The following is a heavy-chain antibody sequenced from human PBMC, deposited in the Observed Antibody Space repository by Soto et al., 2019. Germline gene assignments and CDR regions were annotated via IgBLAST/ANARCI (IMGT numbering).Heavy chain of an antibody. CDR2: MNPNSGNT. CDR1: GYTFTSYD. Sequence: QVQLVQSGAEVKKPGASVKVSCKASGYTFTSYDINWVRQATGHGLEWMGWMNPNSGNTVYAQKFQGRFTMTRYTSISTVYMELSSLKSEETAVYYCARDRSGTTSNWFDPWGQGTLVTVSS. CDR3: ARDRSGTTSNWFDP. J-gene: IGHJ5*02. D-gene: IGHD1-7*01. V-gene: IGHV1-8*01.